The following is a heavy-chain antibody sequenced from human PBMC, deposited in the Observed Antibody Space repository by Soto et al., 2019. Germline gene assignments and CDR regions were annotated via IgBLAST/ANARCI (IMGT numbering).Heavy chain of an antibody. Sequence: GGSLIPSCAASGFSVSHNYMNWVRQAPGKGLEWVSLIYSGGTTHYADSGKGRFTISRDNSKNTLYFQMNSLRAEETAVYYCARGLDFWSGYYDQYYYGLDVWGQGTTVTVSS. CDR3: ARGLDFWSGYYDQYYYGLDV. V-gene: IGHV3-53*01. D-gene: IGHD3-3*01. CDR2: IYSGGTT. CDR1: GFSVSHNY. J-gene: IGHJ6*02.